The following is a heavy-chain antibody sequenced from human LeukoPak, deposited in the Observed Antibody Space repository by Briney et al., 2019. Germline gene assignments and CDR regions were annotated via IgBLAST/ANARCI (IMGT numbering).Heavy chain of an antibody. V-gene: IGHV1-46*03. Sequence: ASVKVSCKASGYTFTSYYMHWVRQAPGQGLEWMGIINPSGGSTSYAQKFQGRVTMTRDTSTSTVYMELSSLRSEDTAVYYCAGAPAVTTFDYWGQGTLVTVSS. CDR1: GYTFTSYY. CDR3: AGAPAVTTFDY. J-gene: IGHJ4*02. CDR2: INPSGGST. D-gene: IGHD4-17*01.